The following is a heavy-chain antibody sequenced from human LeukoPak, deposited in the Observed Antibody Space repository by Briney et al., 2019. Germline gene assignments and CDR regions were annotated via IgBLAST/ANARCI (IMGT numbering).Heavy chain of an antibody. D-gene: IGHD2-2*01. V-gene: IGHV5-51*01. J-gene: IGHJ4*02. CDR2: IYPGDSDI. CDR3: ARRQGCSSTSCPPDY. Sequence: GESLKISCKGSGYSFTTYWIGWVRQMPGKGLEWMGIIYPGDSDIRYSPSFQGQVTMSVDKSISTAYPQWTSLKASDTAMYYCARRQGCSSTSCPPDYWGQGTLVTVSS. CDR1: GYSFTTYW.